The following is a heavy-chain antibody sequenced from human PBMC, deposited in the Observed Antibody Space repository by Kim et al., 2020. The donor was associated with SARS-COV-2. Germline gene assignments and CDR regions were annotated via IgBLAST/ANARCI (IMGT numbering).Heavy chain of an antibody. CDR3: AGTARGANFDY. J-gene: IGHJ4*02. Sequence: TYTPATRSRVTISVDPSKNQLSLTLSSVTAADTAVYYCAGTARGANFDYWGRGALVTVSS. D-gene: IGHD1-26*01. V-gene: IGHV4-4*08.